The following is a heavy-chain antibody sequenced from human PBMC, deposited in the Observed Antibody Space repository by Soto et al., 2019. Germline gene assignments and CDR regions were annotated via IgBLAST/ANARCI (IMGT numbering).Heavy chain of an antibody. CDR2: INPNSGGT. Sequence: GASLKGSCKASGYTLTGDYMDWVRQDPGQGLEWMGWINPNSGGTNYAQKFQGWVTMTRDTSISTAYMELSRLRSDGTAVYYCARDAIFGVASKRYYCYGMDVWGQGTTVTVSS. V-gene: IGHV1-2*04. D-gene: IGHD3-3*01. CDR1: GYTLTGDY. CDR3: ARDAIFGVASKRYYCYGMDV. J-gene: IGHJ6*02.